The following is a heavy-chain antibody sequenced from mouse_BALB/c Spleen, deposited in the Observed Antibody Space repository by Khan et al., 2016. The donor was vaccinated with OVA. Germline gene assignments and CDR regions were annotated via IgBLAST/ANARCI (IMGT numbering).Heavy chain of an antibody. D-gene: IGHD2-10*01. CDR3: ARPPYFSYVLDY. CDR1: GYTFTNCG. CDR2: INTYTGEP. J-gene: IGHJ4*01. Sequence: QIQLVQSGPELKKPGETVKISCKASGYTFTNCGMNWVQQAPGKGLKWMGWINTYTGEPTYADDFKGRFAFSLETSANTAYLQINNLKNEDTATYCCARPPYFSYVLDYWGQGTSVTVSS. V-gene: IGHV9-3-1*01.